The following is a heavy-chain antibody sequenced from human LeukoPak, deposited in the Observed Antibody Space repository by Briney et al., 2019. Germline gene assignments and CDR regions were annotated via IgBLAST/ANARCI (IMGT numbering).Heavy chain of an antibody. D-gene: IGHD3-9*01. CDR2: IFPSGGEI. J-gene: IGHJ4*02. CDR1: GFTFSTFA. CDR3: AKGSRGDILTGYRN. Sequence: GGSLRLSCVASGFTFSTFAMIWVRQPPGKGLEWVSSIFPSGGEIHYADSVRGRFTISRDNSKNTLYLQMNSLRAEDTAVYYCAKGSRGDILTGYRNWGRGTLVTVSS. V-gene: IGHV3-23*01.